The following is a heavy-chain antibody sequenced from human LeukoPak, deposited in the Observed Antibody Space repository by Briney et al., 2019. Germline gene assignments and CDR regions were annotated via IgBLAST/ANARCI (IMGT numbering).Heavy chain of an antibody. D-gene: IGHD3-22*01. V-gene: IGHV3-74*01. CDR2: INSDGSST. J-gene: IGHJ3*02. CDR1: GFTFSSYW. Sequence: GGSLRLSCAASGFTFSSYWMHWVRQAPGKGLVWVSRINSDGSSTSYADSVKGRFTISRDNAKNTLYLQMNSLRAEDTAVYYCASQGTYYYDSSGFDAFDIWGQGTMVTVSS. CDR3: ASQGTYYYDSSGFDAFDI.